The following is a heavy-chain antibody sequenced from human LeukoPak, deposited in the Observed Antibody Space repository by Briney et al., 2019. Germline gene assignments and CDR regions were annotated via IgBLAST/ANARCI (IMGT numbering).Heavy chain of an antibody. CDR3: ARGPPGRGWERRGSSYFDY. D-gene: IGHD1-26*01. CDR2: ISGSGGRT. V-gene: IGHV3-23*01. CDR1: GFTFSSYA. Sequence: SGGSLRLSCAASGFTFSSYAMSWVRQAPGKGLEWVSAISGSGGRTYYADSVKGRFTISRDNSKNTLYLQMNSLRAEDTAVYYCARGPPGRGWERRGSSYFDYWGQGTLVTVSS. J-gene: IGHJ4*02.